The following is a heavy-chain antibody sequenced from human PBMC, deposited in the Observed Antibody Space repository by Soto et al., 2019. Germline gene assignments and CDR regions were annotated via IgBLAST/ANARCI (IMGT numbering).Heavy chain of an antibody. V-gene: IGHV3-30*04. CDR3: ARTVGSGWWDLDS. J-gene: IGHJ4*02. Sequence: GGCMRLACASSGLNFNSYAMHWVRQAPGKGLEWVAVISYDGSGKYYADSVRGRFTISRDNSRNTLNLQMDSLRVEDMAVYHCARTVGSGWWDLDSWGKGTLVPVTS. D-gene: IGHD6-19*01. CDR1: GLNFNSYA. CDR2: ISYDGSGK.